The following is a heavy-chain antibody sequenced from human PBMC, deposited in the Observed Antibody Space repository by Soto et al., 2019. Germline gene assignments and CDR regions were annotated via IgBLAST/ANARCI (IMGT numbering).Heavy chain of an antibody. CDR3: AKRGYTHGWYGGSFDF. D-gene: IGHD6-19*01. CDR1: GFTFSNYA. J-gene: IGHJ4*02. Sequence: PGGSLRLSCAASGFTFSNYAMSWVRQAPGKGLEWVSGISFSGGSTYYADSVKGRFTISGDKSKNTLYLQMSSLRAEDTAVYFCAKRGYTHGWYGGSFDFWGQGTLVTVSS. V-gene: IGHV3-23*01. CDR2: ISFSGGST.